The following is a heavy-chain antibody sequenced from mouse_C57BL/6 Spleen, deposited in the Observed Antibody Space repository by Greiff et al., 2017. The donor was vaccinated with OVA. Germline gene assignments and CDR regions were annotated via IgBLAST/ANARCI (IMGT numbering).Heavy chain of an antibody. CDR3: TRGDYDYDGFAY. CDR2: IDPETGGT. V-gene: IGHV1-15*01. Sequence: VKLMESGAELVRPGASVTLSCKASGYTFTDYEMHWVKQTPVHGLEWIGAIDPETGGTAYNQKFKGKAILTADKSSSTAYMELRSLTSEDSAVYYCTRGDYDYDGFAYWGQGTLVTVSA. J-gene: IGHJ3*01. CDR1: GYTFTDYE. D-gene: IGHD2-4*01.